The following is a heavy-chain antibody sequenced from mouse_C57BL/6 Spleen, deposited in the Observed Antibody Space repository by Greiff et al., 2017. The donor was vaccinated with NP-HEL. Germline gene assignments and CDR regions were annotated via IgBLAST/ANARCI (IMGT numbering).Heavy chain of an antibody. V-gene: IGHV1-42*01. CDR2: INPSTGGT. D-gene: IGHD2-4*01. Sequence: VQLKQSGPELVKPGASVKISCKASGYSFTGYYMNWVKQSPGQSLEWIGEINPSTGGTNYNQKFKAKATLTVDKSSSTAYMQLNSLTSEDSAVYDDARRVYYDYGDALDYWGQGTTLTVSS. J-gene: IGHJ2*01. CDR3: ARRVYYDYGDALDY. CDR1: GYSFTGYY.